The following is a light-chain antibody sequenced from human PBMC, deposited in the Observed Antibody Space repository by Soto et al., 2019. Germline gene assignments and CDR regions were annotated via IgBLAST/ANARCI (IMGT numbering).Light chain of an antibody. CDR1: SSDVGSYNL. Sequence: QSALTQPASVSGSLGQSITISCTGTSSDVGSYNLVSWYQQHPGKAPKLMIYEGSKRPSGVSNRFSGSKSGNTASLTISGLQAEDEADYYCCSYAGSSTVFGTGTKLTVL. J-gene: IGLJ1*01. CDR3: CSYAGSSTV. V-gene: IGLV2-23*03. CDR2: EGS.